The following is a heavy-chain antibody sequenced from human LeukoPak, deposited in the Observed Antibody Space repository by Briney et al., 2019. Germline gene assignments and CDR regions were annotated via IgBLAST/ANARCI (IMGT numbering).Heavy chain of an antibody. CDR1: GVSISSGGFS. CDR3: VRGFDYAFYD. J-gene: IGHJ4*02. D-gene: IGHD4-17*01. Sequence: SETLSLTCAVSGVSISSGGFSWSWIRQAPGTGLEWVGFMYYSGSSHYNPSLKSRATILLDTSKNQFSLNLSSVTAADTAVYYCVRGFDYAFYDWGQGTLVTVSS. V-gene: IGHV4-30-4*07. CDR2: MYYSGSS.